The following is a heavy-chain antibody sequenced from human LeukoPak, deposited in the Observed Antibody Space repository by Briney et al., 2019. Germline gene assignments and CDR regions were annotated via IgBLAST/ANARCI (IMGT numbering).Heavy chain of an antibody. CDR1: GVSISSYY. Sequence: SETLSLTCTVSGVSISSYYWSWIRQHPGKGLEWIGYIYYSGSTYYNPSLKSRVTISVDTSKNQFSLKLSSVTAADTAVYYCASLGSPLGYNGGYHWFDPWGQGTLVTVSS. D-gene: IGHD6-19*01. V-gene: IGHV4-59*06. J-gene: IGHJ5*02. CDR2: IYYSGST. CDR3: ASLGSPLGYNGGYHWFDP.